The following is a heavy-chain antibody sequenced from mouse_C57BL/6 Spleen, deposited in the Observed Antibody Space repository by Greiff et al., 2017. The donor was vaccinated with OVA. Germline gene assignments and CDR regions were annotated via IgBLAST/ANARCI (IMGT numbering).Heavy chain of an antibody. V-gene: IGHV5-4*03. CDR2: ISHCGSYT. CDR3: ASSYYSIGALAD. CDR1: GFTFSSYS. J-gene: IGHJ3*01. D-gene: IGHD2-5*01. Sequence: EVKLVESGGGLVKPGGSLKLSCAASGFTFSSYSMSWVRQTPVKRLEWVATISHCGSYTYYPDNVKGRFTISRDNAKNNLYLQMIHLKSEDTAMYYCASSYYSIGALADWGQGTLVTVSA.